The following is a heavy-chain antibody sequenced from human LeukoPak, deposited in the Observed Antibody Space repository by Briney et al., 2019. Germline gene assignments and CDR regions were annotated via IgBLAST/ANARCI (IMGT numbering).Heavy chain of an antibody. J-gene: IGHJ6*02. CDR1: GGTFANSA. Sequence: ASVKVSCKASGGTFANSAISWVRQAPGQGLEWMGGINPIFRTANYAQQFQDRVTIIADESTSTAYMELSLLKFEDTAVYYCARGGGVFGVLTTAHYYGIDVWGQGTTVTVSS. D-gene: IGHD3-3*01. CDR2: INPIFRTA. CDR3: ARGGGVFGVLTTAHYYGIDV. V-gene: IGHV1-69*13.